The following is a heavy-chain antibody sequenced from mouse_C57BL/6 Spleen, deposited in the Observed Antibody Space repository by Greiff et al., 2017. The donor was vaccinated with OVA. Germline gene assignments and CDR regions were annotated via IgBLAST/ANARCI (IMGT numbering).Heavy chain of an antibody. CDR2: INYDGSCT. J-gene: IGHJ2*01. CDR1: GFTFSDYS. CDR3: ARDGGMFTFDY. D-gene: IGHD2-2*01. Sequence: EVKLVESEGGLVQPGSSMKLSCTASGFTFSDYSMAWVRQVPEKGLEWVANINYDGSCTYYLDSLKSRFIISRDNAKNILYLQMSSLKTEDTATYYCARDGGMFTFDYWGQGTTLTVSS. V-gene: IGHV5-16*01.